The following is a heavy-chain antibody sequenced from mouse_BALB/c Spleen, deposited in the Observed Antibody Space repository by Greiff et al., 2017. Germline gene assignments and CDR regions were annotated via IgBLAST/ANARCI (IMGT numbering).Heavy chain of an antibody. V-gene: IGHV1-7*01. J-gene: IGHJ4*01. CDR3: ARRSLYYGSSYDYAMDY. D-gene: IGHD1-1*01. CDR2: INPSTGYT. Sequence: QVQLKESGAELAKPGASVKMSCKASGYTFTSYWMHWVKQRPGQGLEWIGYINPSTGYTEYNQKFKDKATLTADKSSSTAYMQLSSLTSEDSAVYYCARRSLYYGSSYDYAMDYWGQGTSVTVSS. CDR1: GYTFTSYW.